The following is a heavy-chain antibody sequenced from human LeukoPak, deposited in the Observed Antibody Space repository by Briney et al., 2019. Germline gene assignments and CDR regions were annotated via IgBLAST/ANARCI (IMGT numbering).Heavy chain of an antibody. J-gene: IGHJ4*02. CDR1: GFTFSHYN. D-gene: IGHD6-25*01. CDR3: ARGSSNIAAANSPTDY. Sequence: GESLRLSCAASGFTFSHYNFHWVRQTPGKGLEWVSSISGSSSYIHYSDSVKGRFTISRDNAKRSLFLIMDSLRAEDTAVYYCARGSSNIAAANSPTDYWGQGTLVTVSS. CDR2: ISGSSSYI. V-gene: IGHV3-21*01.